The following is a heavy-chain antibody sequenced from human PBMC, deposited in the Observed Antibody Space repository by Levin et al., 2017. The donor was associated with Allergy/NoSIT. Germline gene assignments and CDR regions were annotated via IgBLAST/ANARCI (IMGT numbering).Heavy chain of an antibody. Sequence: GESLKISCAASGFTFSSYAMSWVRQAPGKGLEWVSAIYASADSIYYSDSVKGRFTISRDSSKNTLYLHMNSLRAEDTAVYYCARSSRGYGTFDYWGQGTLVTVSS. CDR3: ARSSRGYGTFDY. CDR2: IYASADSI. CDR1: GFTFSSYA. D-gene: IGHD5-12*01. J-gene: IGHJ4*02. V-gene: IGHV3-23*01.